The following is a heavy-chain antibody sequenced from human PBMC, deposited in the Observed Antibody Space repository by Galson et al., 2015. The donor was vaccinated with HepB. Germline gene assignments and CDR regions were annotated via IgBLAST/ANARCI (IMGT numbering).Heavy chain of an antibody. J-gene: IGHJ4*02. CDR1: GYTFTGYY. CDR2: INPNSGST. V-gene: IGHV1-2*02. D-gene: IGHD3-22*01. CDR3: ASEGYYYDSSGYSALCY. Sequence: SVKVSCKASGYTFTGYYMHWVRQAPGQGLEWMGWINPNSGSTNYAQKFQGRVTMTRDTSISTAYMELSRLRSDDTAVYYCASEGYYYDSSGYSALCYWGQGTLVTVSS.